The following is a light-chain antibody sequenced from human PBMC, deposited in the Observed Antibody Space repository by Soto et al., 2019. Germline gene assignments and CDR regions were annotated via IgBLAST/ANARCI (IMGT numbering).Light chain of an antibody. Sequence: DIVMTQSPDSLPVSLGERATINCKSSQSVLYSSNNKNYLAWYQQKPGQPPNLLIYWASTRESGVPDRFSGSGSVTEFTLTISSLQAEDVAVYYCQQYYSTPPTFGQGTKVEIK. V-gene: IGKV4-1*01. CDR1: QSVLYSSNNKNY. J-gene: IGKJ1*01. CDR3: QQYYSTPPT. CDR2: WAS.